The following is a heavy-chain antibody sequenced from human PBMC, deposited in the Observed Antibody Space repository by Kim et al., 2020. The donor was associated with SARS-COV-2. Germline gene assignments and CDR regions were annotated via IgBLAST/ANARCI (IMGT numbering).Heavy chain of an antibody. V-gene: IGHV4-39*01. CDR1: GGSISSSSYY. Sequence: SETLSLTCTVSGGSISSSSYYWGWIRQPPGKGLVWIGSNYYSGSTYYNPFLKSRVTICVDTSKNQFSLMLSAVTAADTAVYYCARHQALMVREPMCSIKYYYYGMDVCGQGTTVTGSS. D-gene: IGHD3-10*01. J-gene: IGHJ6*02. CDR2: NYYSGST. CDR3: ARHQALMVREPMCSIKYYYYGMDV.